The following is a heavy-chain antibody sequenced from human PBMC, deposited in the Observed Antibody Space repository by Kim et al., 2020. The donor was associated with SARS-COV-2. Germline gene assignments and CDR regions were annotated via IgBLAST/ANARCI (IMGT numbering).Heavy chain of an antibody. Sequence: SVKVSCKASGGTFSSYAISWVRQAPGQGLEWMGGIIPIFGTANYAQKFQGRVTITADESTSTAYMELSSLRSEDTAVYYCARGSAPSVLRFPGYGMDVWGQGTTVTVSS. V-gene: IGHV1-69*13. CDR1: GGTFSSYA. J-gene: IGHJ6*02. CDR2: IIPIFGTA. CDR3: ARGSAPSVLRFPGYGMDV. D-gene: IGHD3-3*01.